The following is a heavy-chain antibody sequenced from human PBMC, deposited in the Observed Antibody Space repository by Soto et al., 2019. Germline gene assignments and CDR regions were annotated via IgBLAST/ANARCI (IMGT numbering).Heavy chain of an antibody. CDR2: MYSSGST. J-gene: IGHJ4*02. CDR3: ARDSSGYYHFDY. V-gene: IGHV4-4*07. Sequence: PSETLSLTCTVSGGSISNHYWTWIRQPAGKGLEWIGRMYSSGSTNFNPSLKSRVTMSVDTSKNQFSLRLSSVTAADTGVYYCARDSSGYYHFDYWGQGTLVTVSS. D-gene: IGHD3-22*01. CDR1: GGSISNHY.